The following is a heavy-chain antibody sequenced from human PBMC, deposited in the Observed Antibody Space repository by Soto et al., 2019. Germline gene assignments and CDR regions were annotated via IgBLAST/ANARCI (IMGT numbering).Heavy chain of an antibody. CDR2: IIPIFGTA. V-gene: IGHV1-69*06. CDR1: GGTFSSYA. J-gene: IGHJ5*02. D-gene: IGHD6-6*01. Sequence: QVQLVQSGAEVKKPGSSVKVSCKASGGTFSSYAISWVRQAPGQGLEWMGGIIPIFGTANYAQKFQGRVTITADKSTSTASMELSSLRSEDTAVYYCARDRSIAARLLPVGWFDPWGQGTLVTVSS. CDR3: ARDRSIAARLLPVGWFDP.